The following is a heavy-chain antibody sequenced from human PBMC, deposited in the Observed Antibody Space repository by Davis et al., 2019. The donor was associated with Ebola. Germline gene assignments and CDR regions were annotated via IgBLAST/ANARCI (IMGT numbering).Heavy chain of an antibody. V-gene: IGHV4-59*01. CDR1: GGPISSYY. D-gene: IGHD2-8*02. J-gene: IGHJ6*02. Sequence: PSETLSLTCTVSGGPISSYYWSWIRQPPGKGLEWIGHVYNSERTNYNPSLKSRVTISVDTSKSHFSLKVSSVTAADTAVYYCARDPGEGYWSYPMDVWGQGTTVTVSS. CDR3: ARDPGEGYWSYPMDV. CDR2: VYNSERT.